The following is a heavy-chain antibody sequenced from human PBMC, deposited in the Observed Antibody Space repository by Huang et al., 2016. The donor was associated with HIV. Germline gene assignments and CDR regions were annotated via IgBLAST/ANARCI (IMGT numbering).Heavy chain of an antibody. CDR2: MYTSGTT. D-gene: IGHD3-10*02. CDR1: GGSIRNYY. CDR3: AREGNDVGGGFDH. Sequence: QVQLQESGPGLVKPAETLSLTCSVSGGSIRNYYWSWIRQPAGKGLEWIGRMYTSGTTNYDPSHRGGVTMSLEQSKKRVSRGLASWTAAETAVDYCAREGNDVGGGFDHWGQGTLVTVSS. V-gene: IGHV4-4*07. J-gene: IGHJ4*02.